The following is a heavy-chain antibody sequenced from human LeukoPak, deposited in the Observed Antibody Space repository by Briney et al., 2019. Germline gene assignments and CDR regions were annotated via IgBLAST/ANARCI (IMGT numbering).Heavy chain of an antibody. CDR2: INHRGSP. CDR1: GGSFSGYY. V-gene: IGHV4-34*01. D-gene: IGHD5-18*01. CDR3: ARRIQLWSYWHFDL. Sequence: SETLSLTCAVYGGSFSGYYWSWIRQPPGKGLECIGEINHRGSPKLHPSLQIRVTTSVDTSKNEFSLRLTSVTAADTAVYYCARRIQLWSYWHFDLWGRGTLVTVSS. J-gene: IGHJ2*01.